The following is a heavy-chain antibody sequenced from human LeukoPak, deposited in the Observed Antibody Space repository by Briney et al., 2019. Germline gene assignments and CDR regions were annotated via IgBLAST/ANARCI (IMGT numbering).Heavy chain of an antibody. Sequence: NASETLSLTCTVSGVSITTHYWSWIRQPPGKGLEWLGHISYSGSTSYNPSLKSRVTISMDTSKNQFSLKLNSVTAADTAVYYCARGERPGCDFWGLGTLVTVSS. CDR1: GVSITTHY. V-gene: IGHV4-59*11. CDR2: ISYSGST. CDR3: ARGERPGCDF. D-gene: IGHD3-16*01. J-gene: IGHJ4*02.